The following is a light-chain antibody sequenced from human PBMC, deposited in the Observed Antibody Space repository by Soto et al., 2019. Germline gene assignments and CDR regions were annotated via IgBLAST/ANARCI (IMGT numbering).Light chain of an antibody. Sequence: DIPMTQSPSTLSASVGDRVTITCRASQSISSWLAWYQHKPGKAPKLLIYKASSLESGVPSRFSGSGSGTEFTLTISSLQPDDFATYYCQQYNSYSYTFGQGTKLEIK. CDR1: QSISSW. J-gene: IGKJ2*01. V-gene: IGKV1-5*03. CDR2: KAS. CDR3: QQYNSYSYT.